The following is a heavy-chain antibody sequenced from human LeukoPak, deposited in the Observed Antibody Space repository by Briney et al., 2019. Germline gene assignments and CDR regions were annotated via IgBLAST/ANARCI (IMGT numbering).Heavy chain of an antibody. V-gene: IGHV4-34*10. J-gene: IGHJ4*02. D-gene: IGHD3-9*01. CDR2: IYYSGST. Sequence: SETLSLTCAVYGGSLSGYYWSWIRQPPGKGLEWIGEIYYSGSTNYNPSLKSRVTMSVDTSKNQISLKLSSVTAADSAVYYCVRRVRYFGQNDYWGQGTLVTVSS. CDR1: GGSLSGYY. CDR3: VRRVRYFGQNDY.